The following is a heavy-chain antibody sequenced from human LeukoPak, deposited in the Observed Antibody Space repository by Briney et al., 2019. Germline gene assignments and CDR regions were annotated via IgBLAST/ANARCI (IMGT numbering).Heavy chain of an antibody. CDR2: VKKDASEK. CDR3: AKGWAIRCSSTSCPYYFDY. V-gene: IGHV3-7*01. Sequence: PRGSLRLSCAASGFTFSNNWMTWVRQAPGKGLEWVATVKKDASEKYYVDSVKGRFTISRDNAKNTLYLQMNSLRAEDTAVYYCAKGWAIRCSSTSCPYYFDYWGQGTLVTVSS. CDR1: GFTFSNNW. D-gene: IGHD2-2*01. J-gene: IGHJ4*02.